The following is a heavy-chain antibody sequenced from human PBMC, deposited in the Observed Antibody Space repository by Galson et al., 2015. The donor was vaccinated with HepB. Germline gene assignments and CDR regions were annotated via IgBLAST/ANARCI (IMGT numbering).Heavy chain of an antibody. Sequence: SLRLSCAASGFTFSSYGMHWVRQAPGKGLEWVAVIWYDGSNKYYADSVKGRFTISRDNSKNTLYLQMNSLRAENTAVYYCARDHGITIFGVVTGRDYGMDVWGQGTTVTVSS. CDR1: GFTFSSYG. D-gene: IGHD3-3*01. CDR3: ARDHGITIFGVVTGRDYGMDV. V-gene: IGHV3-33*01. J-gene: IGHJ6*02. CDR2: IWYDGSNK.